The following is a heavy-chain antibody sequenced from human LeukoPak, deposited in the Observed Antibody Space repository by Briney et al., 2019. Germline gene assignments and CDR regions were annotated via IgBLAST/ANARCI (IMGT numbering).Heavy chain of an antibody. CDR1: GYTFTGYY. Sequence: GASVKVSCKASGYTFTGYYMHWVRQAPGQGLEWMGWINPNSGGTNYAQKFQGRVTMARDTSISTAYMELSRLRSDDTAVYYCARDRGSHFSDAFDIWGQGTMVTVSS. CDR2: INPNSGGT. D-gene: IGHD1-26*01. V-gene: IGHV1-2*02. CDR3: ARDRGSHFSDAFDI. J-gene: IGHJ3*02.